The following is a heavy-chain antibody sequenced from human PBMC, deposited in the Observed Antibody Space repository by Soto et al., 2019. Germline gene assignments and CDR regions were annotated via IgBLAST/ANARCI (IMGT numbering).Heavy chain of an antibody. D-gene: IGHD5-18*01. CDR3: AREIIQLWARYFYYYYGMDV. Sequence: VQLVESGGGVVQPGRSLRLSCAASGFTFSSYAMHWVRQAPGKGLEWVAVISYDGSNKYYADSVKGRFTISRDNSKNTLYLQMNSLRAEDTAVYYCAREIIQLWARYFYYYYGMDVWGQGTTVTVSS. J-gene: IGHJ6*02. V-gene: IGHV3-30-3*01. CDR2: ISYDGSNK. CDR1: GFTFSSYA.